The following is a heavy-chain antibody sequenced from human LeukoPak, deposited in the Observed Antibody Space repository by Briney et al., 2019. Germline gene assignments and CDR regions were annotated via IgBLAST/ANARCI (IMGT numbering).Heavy chain of an antibody. Sequence: GSLRLSFAASEFSVGSNYMTWVRQAPGKGLEWVSLIYSGGSTYYADSVKGRFTISRDNSKNTLYLQMNSLRAEDTAVYYCARGPSGYLNTGGQGTLVTVSS. D-gene: IGHD5-12*01. J-gene: IGHJ4*02. CDR1: EFSVGSNY. V-gene: IGHV3-66*01. CDR3: ARGPSGYLNT. CDR2: IYSGGST.